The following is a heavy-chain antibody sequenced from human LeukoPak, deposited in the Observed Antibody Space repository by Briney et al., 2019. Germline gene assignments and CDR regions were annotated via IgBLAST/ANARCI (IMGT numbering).Heavy chain of an antibody. CDR1: GFTFDDYA. J-gene: IGHJ4*02. V-gene: IGHV3-9*01. Sequence: GMSLRLSCAACGFTFDDYAMQWVRQAPGKGLEGVLGISWSSGSIGYADSVKGRFTISRDNAKNSLYLQQDSLRAEDTALDYFAKAPPSSTNGQQDYWGQGTLVTDSS. CDR3: AKAPPSSTNGQQDY. D-gene: IGHD6-13*01. CDR2: ISWSSGSI.